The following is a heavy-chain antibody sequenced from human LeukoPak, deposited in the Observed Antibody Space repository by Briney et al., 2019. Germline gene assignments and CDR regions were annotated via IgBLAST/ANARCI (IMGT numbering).Heavy chain of an antibody. CDR1: GGSFSGYY. D-gene: IGHD3-10*01. J-gene: IGHJ6*03. CDR3: ARGSRGYYYHYMDV. V-gene: IGHV4-34*01. CDR2: INHSGST. Sequence: PSETLSLTCAVYGGSFSGYYWSWIRQPPGKGLEWIGEINHSGSTNYNPSLKSRVTISVDTSKNQFSLKLSSVTAADTAVYYCARGSRGYYYHYMDVWGKGTTVTVSS.